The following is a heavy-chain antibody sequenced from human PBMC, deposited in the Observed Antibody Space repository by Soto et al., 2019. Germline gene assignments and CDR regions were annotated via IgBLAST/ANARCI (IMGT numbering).Heavy chain of an antibody. D-gene: IGHD1-26*01. CDR1: GGSFSGYY. J-gene: IGHJ2*01. CDR2: INHSGST. V-gene: IGHV4-34*01. Sequence: QVQLQQWGAGLLKPSETLSLTCAVYGGSFSGYYWSWIRQPPGKGLEWIGEINHSGSTNYNPSLKPRVTLSXXTXKXXFSLKLSSVTAADTAVYYCARECGGSYYPGKDFDLWGRGTLVTVSS. CDR3: ARECGGSYYPGKDFDL.